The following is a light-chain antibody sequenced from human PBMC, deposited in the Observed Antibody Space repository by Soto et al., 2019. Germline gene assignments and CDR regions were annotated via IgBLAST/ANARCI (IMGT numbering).Light chain of an antibody. V-gene: IGKV3-20*01. Sequence: EIVLTQYPVDLSLSRGEGAKPCSCDIQSVSSTFLAWYQHMPGRPPRLRSYGACSRDTYVPDRFSGSESVTDFTLTISRLEAEYFAGYYCQQYGNGRPWTFGQGTKVDI. CDR2: GAC. J-gene: IGKJ1*01. CDR1: QSVSSTF. CDR3: QQYGNGRPWT.